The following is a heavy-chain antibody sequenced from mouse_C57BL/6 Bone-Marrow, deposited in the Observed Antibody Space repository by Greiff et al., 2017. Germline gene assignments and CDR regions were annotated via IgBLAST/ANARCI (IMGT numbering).Heavy chain of an antibody. J-gene: IGHJ2*01. Sequence: QVQLQQPGAELVRPGTSVKLSCKASGYTFTSYWMHWVKQRPGQGLEWIGVIDPSDSYTNYNQKFKGKATLTVDTSSSTAYMQRSSLTSEDSAVYYCARYDYDGYFDYWGQGTTLTVSS. CDR1: GYTFTSYW. CDR2: IDPSDSYT. V-gene: IGHV1-59*01. CDR3: ARYDYDGYFDY. D-gene: IGHD2-4*01.